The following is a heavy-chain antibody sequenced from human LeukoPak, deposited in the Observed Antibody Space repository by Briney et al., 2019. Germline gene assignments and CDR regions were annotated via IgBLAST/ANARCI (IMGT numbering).Heavy chain of an antibody. CDR3: ARRLELRPGDGYRY. D-gene: IGHD1-7*01. CDR2: MNPNSGNT. Sequence: GASVKVSCKASGYTFTSYDINWVRQATGQGLEWMGWMNPNSGNTGYAQKFQGRVTMTRNTSISTAYMELSSLRSEDTAVYYCARRLELRPGDGYRYWGQGALVTVSS. J-gene: IGHJ4*02. CDR1: GYTFTSYD. V-gene: IGHV1-8*01.